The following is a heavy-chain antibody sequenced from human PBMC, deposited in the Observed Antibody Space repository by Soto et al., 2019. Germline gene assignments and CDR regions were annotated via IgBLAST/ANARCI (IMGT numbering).Heavy chain of an antibody. Sequence: QITLTESGPTLVKPTQTLTLTCTFSGFSLDTSGVSVSWIRQSPGKALEWLALIYWDDDKRYSPSLKNRLTITKDTSKNQVVLTMTNMDPVDTGTSYCARRNVNTAMVYWYFDLWGRGTLVTGSS. CDR2: IYWDDDK. CDR1: GFSLDTSGVS. CDR3: ARRNVNTAMVYWYFDL. D-gene: IGHD5-18*01. J-gene: IGHJ2*01. V-gene: IGHV2-5*02.